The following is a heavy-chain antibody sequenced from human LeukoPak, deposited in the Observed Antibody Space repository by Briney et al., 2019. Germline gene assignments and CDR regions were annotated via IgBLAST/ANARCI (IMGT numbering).Heavy chain of an antibody. V-gene: IGHV1-46*01. J-gene: IGHJ3*02. D-gene: IGHD2-2*01. CDR2: INPGGGST. CDR1: GYTFTTLY. Sequence: ASVKVSCRASGYTFTTLYMHWVRQAPGQGLEWMGIINPGGGSTSYAQKFQGRVSMTRDMSTSTVYMELSSLRSEDTAVYYCARGGIVPTGILSGDWQKYDPYDIWGQGTMVTVSS. CDR3: ARGGIVPTGILSGDWQKYDPYDI.